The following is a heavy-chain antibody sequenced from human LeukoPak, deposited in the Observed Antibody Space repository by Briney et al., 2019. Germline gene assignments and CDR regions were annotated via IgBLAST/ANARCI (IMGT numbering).Heavy chain of an antibody. J-gene: IGHJ6*03. CDR1: GYTFTSHF. V-gene: IGHV1-46*01. Sequence: ASVKVSCKASGYTFTSHFMHWVRQAPGQGLEWMGIINPRGGSTSYTQKFQGRVTMTRDTSTSTVYMELSSLRSEDTAVYYCARGRGLSGYYPNDYYYYYMDVWGKGTTVTVSS. CDR2: INPRGGST. CDR3: ARGRGLSGYYPNDYYYYYMDV. D-gene: IGHD3-9*01.